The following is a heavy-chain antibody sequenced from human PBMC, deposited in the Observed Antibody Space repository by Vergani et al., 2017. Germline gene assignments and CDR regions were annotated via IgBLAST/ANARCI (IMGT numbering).Heavy chain of an antibody. V-gene: IGHV3-48*03. CDR3: ARDLTVGYCSGGSCA. J-gene: IGHJ4*02. D-gene: IGHD2-15*01. CDR2: ISSSGSTI. CDR1: GFTFSSYE. Sequence: EVQLVESGGGLVQPGGSLRLSCAASGFTFSSYEMNWVRQAPGKGLEWVSYISSSGSTIYYADSVKGRFTISSENAKNSLYLQMNSLRAEDTAVYYCARDLTVGYCSGGSCAWGQGTLVTVSS.